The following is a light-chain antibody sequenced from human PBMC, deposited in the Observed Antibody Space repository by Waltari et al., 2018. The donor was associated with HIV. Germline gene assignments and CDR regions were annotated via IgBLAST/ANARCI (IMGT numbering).Light chain of an antibody. V-gene: IGLV10-54*01. Sequence: QAGLTQPRSVSKGFGQTATLTCTGSTNNVGNQVAAWLQQHRGHPPKLLSYRNNNRPSGISERLAASRTGNSASLTITGLQPEDEADYDCSSWDSRLSAWVFGGGTKLTGL. CDR3: SSWDSRLSAWV. CDR1: TNNVGNQV. J-gene: IGLJ3*02. CDR2: RNN.